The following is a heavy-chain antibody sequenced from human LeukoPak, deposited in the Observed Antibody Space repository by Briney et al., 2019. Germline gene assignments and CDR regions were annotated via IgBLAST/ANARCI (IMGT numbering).Heavy chain of an antibody. CDR2: VYYSGTT. J-gene: IGHJ4*02. CDR1: GGSISSYY. CDR3: ARGTLYSGWSYYFDY. Sequence: PSETLSLTCTVSGGSISSYYWNWIRQPPGKALEWIGSVYYSGTTSYNPSLQSRVTISVDMSKSHFSLRLSSVTAADTAMYYCARGTLYSGWSYYFDYWGQGSQVTVSS. V-gene: IGHV4-59*12. D-gene: IGHD6-19*01.